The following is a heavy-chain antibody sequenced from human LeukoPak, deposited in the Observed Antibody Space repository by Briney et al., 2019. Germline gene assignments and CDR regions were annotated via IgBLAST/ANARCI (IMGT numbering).Heavy chain of an antibody. V-gene: IGHV3-21*01. CDR1: GFTFSAYN. CDR3: ARDDLGGY. J-gene: IGHJ4*02. CDR2: ITTSSSYM. D-gene: IGHD4-23*01. Sequence: PGGSLRLSCAASGFTFSAYNMNWVRRTPGKGLEWVSSITTSSSYMFYADSVKGRFTISRDNAKNSLYLQMNSLRAEDTAVYYCARDDLGGYWGQGTLVTVSS.